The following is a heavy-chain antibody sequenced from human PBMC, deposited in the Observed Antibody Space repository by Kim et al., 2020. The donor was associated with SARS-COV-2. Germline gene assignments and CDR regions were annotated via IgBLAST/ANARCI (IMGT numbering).Heavy chain of an antibody. V-gene: IGHV4-31*03. CDR3: ARGGDYYDSSGYLYYFDH. J-gene: IGHJ4*02. CDR2: IYYSGST. Sequence: SETLSLTCTVSGGSISSGGYYWSWIRQHPGKGLEWIGYIYYSGSTYYNPSLKSRVTISVDTSKNQFSLKLSSVTAADTAVYYCARGGDYYDSSGYLYYFDHWGQGTLVTVSS. CDR1: GGSISSGGYY. D-gene: IGHD3-22*01.